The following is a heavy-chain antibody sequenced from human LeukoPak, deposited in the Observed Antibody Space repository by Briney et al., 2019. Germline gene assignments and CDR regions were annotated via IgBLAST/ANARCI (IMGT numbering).Heavy chain of an antibody. V-gene: IGHV4-59*08. J-gene: IGHJ4*02. CDR2: IYYSGST. D-gene: IGHD4-11*01. CDR3: ARHRTDYNGGGLDY. Sequence: SETLSLTCTVSGGSMSSYYWSWIRQPPGKGLEWIGYIYYSGSTNYNPSLKSRVTISVDTSKNQFSLKLSSVTAADTAVYYCARHRTDYNGGGLDYWGQGTLVTVSS. CDR1: GGSMSSYY.